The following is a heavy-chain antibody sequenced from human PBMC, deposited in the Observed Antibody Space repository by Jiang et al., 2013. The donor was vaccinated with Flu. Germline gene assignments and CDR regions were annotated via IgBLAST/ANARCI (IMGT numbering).Heavy chain of an antibody. Sequence: GAEVKKPGESLRISCQASGYKLTNFWINWVRQMPGKGLEWMGRLDPSDSYMDLRPSFQGHVTISVDQSASVAYLEWGSLKTSDTGTYYCARHRGSSWPWRNDAF. V-gene: IGHV5-10-1*01. D-gene: IGHD6-13*01. CDR1: GYKLTNFW. CDR3: ARHRGSSWPWRNDAF. CDR2: LDPSDSYM. J-gene: IGHJ3*01.